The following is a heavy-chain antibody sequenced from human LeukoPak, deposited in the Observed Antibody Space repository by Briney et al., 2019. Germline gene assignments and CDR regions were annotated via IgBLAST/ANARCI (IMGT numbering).Heavy chain of an antibody. D-gene: IGHD3-10*01. J-gene: IGHJ4*02. CDR3: VRDFSGSGSIDY. CDR2: IYSGGST. Sequence: GGSLSLSCAASGSTASSNYMSWFRQPPGKGLEWVSVIYSGGSTYYADSVKGRFTISRDNSKNTLYLQMNSLRTDDTAVYYCVRDFSGSGSIDYWGQGTLVTVAS. CDR1: GSTASSNY. V-gene: IGHV3-53*05.